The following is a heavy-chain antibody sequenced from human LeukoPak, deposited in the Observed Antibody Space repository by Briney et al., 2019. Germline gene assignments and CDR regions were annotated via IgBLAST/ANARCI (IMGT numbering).Heavy chain of an antibody. CDR2: TYYRSKWYN. Sequence: SQTLSLTCALSGDSLSSNSAAWNWIRQSPSRALECRGRTYYRSKWYNDYAVSVKGRITINADKSKNQFSLQLNSVPPEDTAVYSCTREADYWGQGTLVTVSS. J-gene: IGHJ4*02. CDR1: GDSLSSNSAA. CDR3: TREADY. V-gene: IGHV6-1*01.